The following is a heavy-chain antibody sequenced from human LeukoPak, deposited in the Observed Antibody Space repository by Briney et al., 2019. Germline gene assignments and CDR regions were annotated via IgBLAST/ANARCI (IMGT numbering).Heavy chain of an antibody. J-gene: IGHJ5*02. Sequence: SETLSLTCAVYGGSFSGYYWSWIRPPPGKGLEWIGEINHSGSTNYNPSLKSRVTISVDTSKNQFSLKLSSVTAADTAVYYCARIMVYASGWFDPWGQGTLVTVSS. CDR3: ARIMVYASGWFDP. CDR2: INHSGST. CDR1: GGSFSGYY. D-gene: IGHD2-8*01. V-gene: IGHV4-34*01.